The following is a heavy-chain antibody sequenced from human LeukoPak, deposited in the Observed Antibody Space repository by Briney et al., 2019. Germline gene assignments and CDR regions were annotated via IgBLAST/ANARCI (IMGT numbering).Heavy chain of an antibody. CDR3: AREQTYYYDSSGYYYSDY. CDR2: ISGSGGST. D-gene: IGHD3-22*01. Sequence: GGTLRLSCAASGFTFSSYGMSWVRQAPGKGLEWVSAISGSGGSTYYADSVKGRFTISRDNAKNSLYLQMNSLRAEDTAVYYCAREQTYYYDSSGYYYSDYWGQGTLVTVSS. J-gene: IGHJ4*02. CDR1: GFTFSSYG. V-gene: IGHV3-23*01.